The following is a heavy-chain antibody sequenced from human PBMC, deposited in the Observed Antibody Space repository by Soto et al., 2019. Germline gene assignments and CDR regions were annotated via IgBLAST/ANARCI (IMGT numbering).Heavy chain of an antibody. CDR2: IIPIPDIT. CDR3: ARDRITTQGGAFDL. J-gene: IGHJ3*01. D-gene: IGHD3-3*01. V-gene: IGHV1-69*08. CDR1: GGTFSTYI. Sequence: QVQLVQSGAEVRKPGSSVKVSCKAPGGTFSTYIISWVRQAPGQGLEWMGRIIPIPDITNYAQKFQGRVTVTADRSTSTAYMELTSLKSEDTAVYYCARDRITTQGGAFDLWGQGTMVTVSS.